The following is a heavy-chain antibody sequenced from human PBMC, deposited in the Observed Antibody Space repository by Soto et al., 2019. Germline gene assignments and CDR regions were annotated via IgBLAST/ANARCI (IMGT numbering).Heavy chain of an antibody. CDR3: ASTYCSGGSCYYYYGMDV. CDR1: GGTFSSYA. D-gene: IGHD2-15*01. V-gene: IGHV1-69*13. Sequence: SVKVSCKASGGTFSSYAISWVRQAPGQGLEWMGGIIPIFGTANYAQKFQGRVTITADESTSTAYMELSSLRSEDTAVYYCASTYCSGGSCYYYYGMDVWGQGTTVTVSS. J-gene: IGHJ6*02. CDR2: IIPIFGTA.